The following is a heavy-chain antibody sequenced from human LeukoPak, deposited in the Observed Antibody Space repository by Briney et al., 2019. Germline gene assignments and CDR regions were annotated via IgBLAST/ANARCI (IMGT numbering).Heavy chain of an antibody. CDR2: IKRDGSVK. V-gene: IGHV3-7*01. D-gene: IGHD1-26*01. CDR1: GFTFSSYW. Sequence: SGGSLRLSCAASGFTFSSYWMSWVRQAPGKGLEWVASIKRDGSVKKYVDSVQGRFTVSRDNTKNSLYLQMNSLRADDTAVYYCAIVVGATDNYWGQGTLVTVSS. J-gene: IGHJ4*02. CDR3: AIVVGATDNY.